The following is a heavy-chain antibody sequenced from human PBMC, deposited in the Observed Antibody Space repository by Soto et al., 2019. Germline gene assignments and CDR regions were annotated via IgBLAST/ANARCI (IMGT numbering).Heavy chain of an antibody. V-gene: IGHV1-18*01. D-gene: IGHD3-22*01. CDR2: ISAYNGNT. CDR1: GYTFTSYG. J-gene: IGHJ4*02. Sequence: ASVKVSCKASGYTFTSYGISWVRQAPGQGFEWMGWISAYNGNTNYAQKLQGRVTMTTDTSTSTAYMELRSLRSDDTAVYYCARSVGYYDSSGYDYFDYWGQGTLVTVSS. CDR3: ARSVGYYDSSGYDYFDY.